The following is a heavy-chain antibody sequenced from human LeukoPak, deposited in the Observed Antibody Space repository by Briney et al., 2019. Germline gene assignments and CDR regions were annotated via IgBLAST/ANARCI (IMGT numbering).Heavy chain of an antibody. V-gene: IGHV4-39*01. Sequence: SETLSLTCTVSGGSVSSGGYYWGWIRQPPGKGLEWIGSFYYSGSTHYNPSLKSRLTISVDTSKHQFSLKLSSVTAADTAVYYCAKQKTPTPGWDWLDYWGQGTLVTVSS. CDR3: AKQKTPTPGWDWLDY. D-gene: IGHD1-1*01. CDR2: FYYSGST. CDR1: GGSVSSGGYY. J-gene: IGHJ4*02.